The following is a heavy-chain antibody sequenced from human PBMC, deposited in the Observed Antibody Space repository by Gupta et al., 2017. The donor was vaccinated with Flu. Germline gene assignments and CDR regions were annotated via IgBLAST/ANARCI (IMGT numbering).Heavy chain of an antibody. CDR1: SRSFSGYY. Sequence: VQLQQWGAGPLKLSETLSLTCSVSSRSFSGYYWTWIRQPPGKGLDGIGEIYHSGITNYSPSLKTRLTISVDTSTKQFSLSLSSVTAADTAVYDWARHSVTAALRGDHYYGMDVWGQGTAVTVSS. CDR3: ARHSVTAALRGDHYYGMDV. J-gene: IGHJ6*02. D-gene: IGHD2-21*02. CDR2: IYHSGIT. V-gene: IGHV4-34*01.